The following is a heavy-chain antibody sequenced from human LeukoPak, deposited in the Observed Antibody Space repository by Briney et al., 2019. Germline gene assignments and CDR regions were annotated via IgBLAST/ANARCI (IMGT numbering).Heavy chain of an antibody. D-gene: IGHD4-17*01. CDR1: GFTFSSYS. Sequence: GGSLRLSCAASGFTFSSYSMNWVRQAPGKGLEWVSYISSSSSTIYYADSVKGRFTISRDNAKNSLYLQMSSLRAEDTAMYYCARDRLTTVTTFHFDYWGQGTLVTASS. CDR2: ISSSSSTI. J-gene: IGHJ4*02. V-gene: IGHV3-48*04. CDR3: ARDRLTTVTTFHFDY.